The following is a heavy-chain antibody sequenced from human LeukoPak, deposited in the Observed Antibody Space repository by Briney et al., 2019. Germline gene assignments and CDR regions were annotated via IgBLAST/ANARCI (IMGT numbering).Heavy chain of an antibody. CDR2: INPSGGST. CDR1: GYTFTSYY. CDR3: ATLSSLGDYFDY. Sequence: ASVKVSCKASGYTFTSYYMHWVRQAPGQGLEWMGIINPSGGSTSYAQKFQGRVTMTRDTPTSTVYMELSSLRSEDTAVYYCATLSSLGDYFDYWGQGTLVTVSS. J-gene: IGHJ4*02. D-gene: IGHD3-16*01. V-gene: IGHV1-46*01.